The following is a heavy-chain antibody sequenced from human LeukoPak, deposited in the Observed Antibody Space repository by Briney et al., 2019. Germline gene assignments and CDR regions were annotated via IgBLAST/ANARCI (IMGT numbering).Heavy chain of an antibody. J-gene: IGHJ3*02. CDR3: ARETRINVDAFDI. D-gene: IGHD6-6*01. Sequence: GGSLRLSCAASGFTLSSYWMHWVRQAPGKGLVWVSRINSDGSSTGYADSVKGRFTISRDNAKNTLYLQMNSLRAEDTAVYYCARETRINVDAFDIWGQGTMVTVSS. CDR1: GFTLSSYW. V-gene: IGHV3-74*01. CDR2: INSDGSST.